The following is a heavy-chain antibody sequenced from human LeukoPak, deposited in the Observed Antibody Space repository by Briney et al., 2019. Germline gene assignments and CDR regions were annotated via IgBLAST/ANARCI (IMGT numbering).Heavy chain of an antibody. V-gene: IGHV4-59*02. CDR3: ARNSGWYSDF. CDR2: IYHSGTT. Sequence: KPSETLPLTCTVSGGSVTSYYWNWIRQPPGKGLEWIGYIYHSGTTNYNPSLKSRVTISVDTSKNQFSLKLSSVTAADTAVYYCARNSGWYSDFWGRGTLVTVSS. CDR1: GGSVTSYY. J-gene: IGHJ2*01. D-gene: IGHD1-7*01.